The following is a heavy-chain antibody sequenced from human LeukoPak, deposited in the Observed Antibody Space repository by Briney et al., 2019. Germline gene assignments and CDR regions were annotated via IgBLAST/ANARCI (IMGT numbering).Heavy chain of an antibody. Sequence: AASVKVSCKASGYTFTSYGISWVRQAPGQGLEWMGWISAYNCNTNYAQKLQGRVTMTTDTSTSTAYMELRSLRSDDTAVYYCARSKTAYGDFWSGYLSNYYYYYGMDVWGQGTTVTVSS. CDR3: ARSKTAYGDFWSGYLSNYYYYYGMDV. V-gene: IGHV1-18*01. CDR2: ISAYNCNT. J-gene: IGHJ6*02. D-gene: IGHD3-3*01. CDR1: GYTFTSYG.